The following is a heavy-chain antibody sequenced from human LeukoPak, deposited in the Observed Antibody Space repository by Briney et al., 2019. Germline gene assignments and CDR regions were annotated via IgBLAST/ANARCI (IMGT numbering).Heavy chain of an antibody. CDR1: GFTFSDYW. J-gene: IGHJ4*02. V-gene: IGHV3-7*01. CDR2: IKEDGSQK. CDR3: ARYFCTTNSCYTFDY. Sequence: GGSLRLSCAASGFTFSDYWISWVRQAPGKGLEWVAKIKEDGSQKHYVDSVKGRFTISRDNAKNSLYLQMNSLGAEDTAVYYCARYFCTTNSCYTFDYWGQGTLVTVSS. D-gene: IGHD2-2*01.